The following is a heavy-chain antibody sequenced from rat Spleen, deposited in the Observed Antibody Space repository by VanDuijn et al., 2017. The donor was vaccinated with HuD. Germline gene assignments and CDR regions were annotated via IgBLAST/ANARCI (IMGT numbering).Heavy chain of an antibody. CDR1: GFTFSNYG. CDR3: TRASNSGYVMDA. J-gene: IGHJ4*01. V-gene: IGHV5-29*01. D-gene: IGHD4-3*01. Sequence: EVQLVESGGGLVQPGRSLKLSCAASGFTFSNYGMHWLRQAPTHGLEWVASISYDGSSTYYRDSVKGRFTISRDNAKSTLYLQMNSLRSEDTATYYCTRASNSGYVMDAWGQGASVTVSS. CDR2: ISYDGSST.